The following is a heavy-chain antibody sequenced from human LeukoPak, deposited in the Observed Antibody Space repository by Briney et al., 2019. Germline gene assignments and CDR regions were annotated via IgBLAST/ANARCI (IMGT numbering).Heavy chain of an antibody. CDR1: GGTFSSYG. D-gene: IGHD2-21*02. CDR2: IIPMFGTT. Sequence: SVKVSCKASGGTFSSYGISWVRQAPGQGLEWMGGIIPMFGTTNYAQKFQGRVTITADESTSTAYMELSSLRSDDTAVYYCARDYEIYCGGDCYPPAFDYWGQGTLVTVSS. V-gene: IGHV1-69*13. J-gene: IGHJ4*02. CDR3: ARDYEIYCGGDCYPPAFDY.